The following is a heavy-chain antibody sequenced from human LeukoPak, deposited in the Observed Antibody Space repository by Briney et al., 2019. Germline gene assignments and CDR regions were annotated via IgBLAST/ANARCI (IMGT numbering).Heavy chain of an antibody. J-gene: IGHJ4*02. D-gene: IGHD3-16*02. V-gene: IGHV3-21*01. Sequence: GGSLRLSCAASGFTFSSYSMNWVRQAPGKGLEWVSSISSSSSYIYYADSVKGRFTISRDNAKNSLYLQMNSLRAEDTAVYYCARRKFGGVIAFDYWGQGTLVTVSS. CDR1: GFTFSSYS. CDR3: ARRKFGGVIAFDY. CDR2: ISSSSSYI.